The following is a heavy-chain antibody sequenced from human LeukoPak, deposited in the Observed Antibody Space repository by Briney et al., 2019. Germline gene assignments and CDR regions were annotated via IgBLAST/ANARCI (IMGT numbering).Heavy chain of an antibody. CDR3: ARGTGYSVLDY. V-gene: IGHV3-74*01. Sequence: SGGSLRLSCAASGFTFSSYWMLWVRQAPGKGLVWVSRINSDGSSTSYADSVKGRFTISRDNAKNTLYLQMNSLRAEDTAVYYCARGTGYSVLDYWGQGTLVTVSS. CDR2: INSDGSST. CDR1: GFTFSSYW. J-gene: IGHJ4*02. D-gene: IGHD5-24*01.